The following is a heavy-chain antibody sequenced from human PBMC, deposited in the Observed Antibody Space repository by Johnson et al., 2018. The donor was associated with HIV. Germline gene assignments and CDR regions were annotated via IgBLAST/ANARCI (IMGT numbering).Heavy chain of an antibody. V-gene: IGHV3-66*01. CDR2: IYSGGST. CDR3: ARVGGAYGGCDCSPDAFDM. Sequence: VQLVESGGGLVQPGGSLRLSCAASGFTFSSYAMSWVRQAPGKGLEWVSVIYSGGSTYYADSVKGRFTISRDNSKNTLYLQMNSLRAEDTAVYYCARVGGAYGGCDCSPDAFDMGGPGTMVTVSS. D-gene: IGHD2-21*02. CDR1: GFTFSSYA. J-gene: IGHJ3*02.